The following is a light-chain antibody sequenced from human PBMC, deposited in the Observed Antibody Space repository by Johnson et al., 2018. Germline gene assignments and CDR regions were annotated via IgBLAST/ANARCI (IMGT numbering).Light chain of an antibody. J-gene: IGLJ1*01. Sequence: QSVLTQPPSVSAAPGQKVTISCSGSSSNIGNNYVSWYQQLPGTAPKLLIYENNKRPSGIPDRFSGSKSGTSATLGITGLQTGDEADYYCGTWYSSLSAGNVVGTGTKVTAL. CDR3: GTWYSSLSAGNV. CDR2: ENN. CDR1: SSNIGNNY. V-gene: IGLV1-51*02.